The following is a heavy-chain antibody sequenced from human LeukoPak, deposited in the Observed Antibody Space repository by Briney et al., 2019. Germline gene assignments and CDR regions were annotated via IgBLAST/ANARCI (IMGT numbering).Heavy chain of an antibody. Sequence: GASVKVSCKASGYTFTSYGISWVRQAPGQGLEWMGWISAYNGNTNYAQKLQGRVTMTTDTSTSTAYMELRSLRSDDTAVYYSNLVVPYAFDIWGQGTMVTVSS. CDR1: GYTFTSYG. V-gene: IGHV1-18*01. CDR3: NLVVPYAFDI. D-gene: IGHD2-15*01. J-gene: IGHJ3*02. CDR2: ISAYNGNT.